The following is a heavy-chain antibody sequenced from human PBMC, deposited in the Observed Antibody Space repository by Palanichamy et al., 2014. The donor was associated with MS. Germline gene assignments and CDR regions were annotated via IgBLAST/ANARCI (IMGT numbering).Heavy chain of an antibody. V-gene: IGHV4-38-2*02. CDR1: GYSINNECF. Sequence: QVQPQEAGPGLVKPSETLSTTCTVSGYSINNECFWGWIRQPPGKGLEWIGSIYHGGSTYYNPSLKRRVTISVDTSKNHFSLKLSSVTAADTAVYYCARSYGDYVDPFFDYWGQGILVTVSS. D-gene: IGHD4-17*01. J-gene: IGHJ4*02. CDR2: IYHGGST. CDR3: ARSYGDYVDPFFDY.